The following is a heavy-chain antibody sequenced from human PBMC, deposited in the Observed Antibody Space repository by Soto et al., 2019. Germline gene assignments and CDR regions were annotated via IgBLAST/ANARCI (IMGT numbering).Heavy chain of an antibody. Sequence: SETLSLTCTLSGASISSCSYSWGWIRQPPGRGLEWIGSIYYSGSTYYNPSLKSRVTISVDTSKNQFSLKLSSVTAADTAVYYCATEIATWGSYFDYWGQGTLVTVSS. CDR3: ATEIATWGSYFDY. J-gene: IGHJ4*02. D-gene: IGHD7-27*01. CDR1: GASISSCSYS. V-gene: IGHV4-39*01. CDR2: IYYSGST.